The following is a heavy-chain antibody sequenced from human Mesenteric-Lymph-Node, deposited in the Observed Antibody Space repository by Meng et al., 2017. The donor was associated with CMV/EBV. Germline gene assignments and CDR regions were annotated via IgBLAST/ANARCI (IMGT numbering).Heavy chain of an antibody. Sequence: GESLKISCAASGFTFSSYAMSWVRQAPGKGLEWVSAISGSGGSTYYADSVKGRFTISRDNSKNTLYLQMNSLRAEDTAVYYCARTRTYYYYGMDVWGQGTTVTVSS. CDR3: ARTRTYYYYGMDV. V-gene: IGHV3-23*01. CDR1: GFTFSSYA. CDR2: ISGSGGST. D-gene: IGHD3/OR15-3a*01. J-gene: IGHJ6*02.